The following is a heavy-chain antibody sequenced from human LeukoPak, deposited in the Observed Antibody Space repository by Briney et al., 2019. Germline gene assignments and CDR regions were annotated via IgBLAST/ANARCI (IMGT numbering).Heavy chain of an antibody. D-gene: IGHD4-17*01. CDR2: IIPILAIP. CDR3: VSENGDYNAFDI. CDR1: GGTFSSYA. V-gene: IGHV1-69*04. J-gene: IGHJ3*02. Sequence: ASVKVSCKASGGTFSSYAINWMRQAPGQGLEWMGRIIPILAIPNYAQRFQGRVTITADKSTGTAYMELRSLRSEDTALYYCVSENGDYNAFDIWGHGTMVTVSS.